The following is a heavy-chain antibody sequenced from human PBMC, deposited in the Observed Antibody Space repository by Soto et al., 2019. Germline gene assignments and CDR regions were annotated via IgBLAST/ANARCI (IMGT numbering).Heavy chain of an antibody. CDR1: GGTFSSYA. CDR2: IIPIFGTA. J-gene: IGHJ5*02. CDR3: ARGYYDSSGYFSRWFDP. D-gene: IGHD3-22*01. V-gene: IGHV1-69*06. Sequence: SGKVSCKASGGTFSSYAISWVREAPGQGLEWMGGIIPIFGTANYAQKFQGRVTITADKSTSTAYMELSSLRSEDTAVYYCARGYYDSSGYFSRWFDPWGQGTLVTVYS.